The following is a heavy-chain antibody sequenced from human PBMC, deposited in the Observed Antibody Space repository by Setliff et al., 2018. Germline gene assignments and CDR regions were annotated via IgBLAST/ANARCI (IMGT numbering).Heavy chain of an antibody. V-gene: IGHV1-2*02. CDR2: INPNSGGT. J-gene: IGHJ4*02. CDR3: ARGGPGVVIMPAAKLFDY. CDR1: GGTFSSYD. Sequence: ASVKVSCKASGGTFSSYDISWVRQAPGQGLEWMGRINPNSGGTNYAQKFQGRVTMTWDTSISTAYMELSRLRSDDTAVYYCARGGPGVVIMPAAKLFDYWGQGTLVTVSS. D-gene: IGHD2-2*01.